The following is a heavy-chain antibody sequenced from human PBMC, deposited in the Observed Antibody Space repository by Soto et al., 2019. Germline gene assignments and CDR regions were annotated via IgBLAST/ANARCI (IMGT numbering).Heavy chain of an antibody. D-gene: IGHD3-3*01. J-gene: IGHJ6*02. CDR3: ARGPLSITIFGVARTSDYYYGMDV. CDR2: INHSGST. CDR1: GGSFSGYY. V-gene: IGHV4-34*01. Sequence: ASETLSLTCAVYGGSFSGYYWSWIRQPPGKGLEWIGEINHSGSTNYNPSLKSRVTISVDTSKNQSSLKLSSVTAADTAVYYCARGPLSITIFGVARTSDYYYGMDVWGQGTTVTVSS.